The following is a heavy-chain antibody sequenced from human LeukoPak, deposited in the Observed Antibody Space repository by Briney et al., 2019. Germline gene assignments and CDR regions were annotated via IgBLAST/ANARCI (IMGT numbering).Heavy chain of an antibody. CDR3: ARVPAYGDYFDY. CDR2: ISSSTSYT. D-gene: IGHD4-17*01. Sequence: GGSLRLSCAASGFTFSDYYMSWIRQAPGKGLEWVSYISSSTSYTHYADSVKGRFTISRDNAKNSLYLQMNSLRAEDTAVYYCARVPAYGDYFDYWGQGTLVTVSS. J-gene: IGHJ4*02. CDR1: GFTFSDYY. V-gene: IGHV3-11*05.